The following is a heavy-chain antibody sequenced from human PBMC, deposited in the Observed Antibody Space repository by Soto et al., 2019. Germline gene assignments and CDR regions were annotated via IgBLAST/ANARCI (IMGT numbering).Heavy chain of an antibody. Sequence: PGGSLTLSCAASGFTFSSYSMNWVRQAPGKGLEWVSSISSSSSYIYYADSLKGRFTISRDNAKNSLYLQINSLRAEDTAVYYCARDNLWFGELSDFDYWGRGTLVTVSS. D-gene: IGHD3-10*01. CDR1: GFTFSSYS. J-gene: IGHJ4*02. V-gene: IGHV3-21*01. CDR2: ISSSSSYI. CDR3: ARDNLWFGELSDFDY.